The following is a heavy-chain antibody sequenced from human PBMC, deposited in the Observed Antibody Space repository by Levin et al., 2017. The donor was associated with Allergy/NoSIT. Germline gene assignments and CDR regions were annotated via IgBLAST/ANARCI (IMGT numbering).Heavy chain of an antibody. CDR1: GFTFSSYG. D-gene: IGHD3-10*02. CDR3: AAYYERITMSHY. V-gene: IGHV3-33*01. J-gene: IGHJ4*02. Sequence: PGGSLRLSCAASGFTFSSYGMHWVRQAPGKGLEWVAVIWYDGSNKYYADSVKGRFTISRDNSKNTLYLQMNSLRAEDAAVYYCAAYYERITMSHYWGQGTLVTVSS. CDR2: IWYDGSNK.